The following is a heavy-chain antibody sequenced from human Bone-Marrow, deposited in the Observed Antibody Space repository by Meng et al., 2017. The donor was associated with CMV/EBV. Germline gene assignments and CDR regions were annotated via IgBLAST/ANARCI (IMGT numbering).Heavy chain of an antibody. D-gene: IGHD4-17*01. CDR1: GGSISSSNSYH. Sequence: SETLSLTCSVSGGSISSSNSYHWAWIRQPPGKGMEWIGNIFYSGTTYYNPSLESRVTISLDTSKNQFSLKLTSVTAADTAVYYCAREPTGFPNWFDPWGQGILVTASS. J-gene: IGHJ5*02. CDR2: IFYSGTT. CDR3: AREPTGFPNWFDP. V-gene: IGHV4-39*07.